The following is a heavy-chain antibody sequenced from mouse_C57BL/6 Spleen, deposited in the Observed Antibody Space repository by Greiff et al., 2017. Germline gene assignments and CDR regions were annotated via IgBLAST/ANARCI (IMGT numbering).Heavy chain of an antibody. CDR1: GYSFTSYY. V-gene: IGHV1-66*01. J-gene: IGHJ4*01. CDR3: ASSYYGKYYAMDY. CDR2: IYPGSGNT. Sequence: QVQLQQSGPELVKPGASVKISCKASGYSFTSYYIHWVKQRPGQGLEWIGWIYPGSGNTKYNEKFKGKATLTADTSSSTAYMQLSSLTSEDSAVYYCASSYYGKYYAMDYWGQGTSVTVSS. D-gene: IGHD2-10*01.